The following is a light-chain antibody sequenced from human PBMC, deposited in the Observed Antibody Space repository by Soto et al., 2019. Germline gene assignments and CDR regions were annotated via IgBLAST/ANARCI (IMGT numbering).Light chain of an antibody. V-gene: IGKV1-5*03. CDR3: QHYDGYPWT. CDR1: QSISNW. Sequence: DIQMTQSPSTLSASVGDRVTITCRASQSISNWLAWYQQKPGEAPKLLIYKASSLESGVPSRFSGSGSGTDFTLTISSLQPDDFATYYCQHYDGYPWTFGQGTKVEIK. J-gene: IGKJ1*01. CDR2: KAS.